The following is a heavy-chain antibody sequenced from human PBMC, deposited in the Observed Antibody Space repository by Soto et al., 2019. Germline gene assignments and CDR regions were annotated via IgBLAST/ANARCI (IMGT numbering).Heavy chain of an antibody. Sequence: ASVKVSCKASGYSFTSYGISWVRQAPGQGLEWMGWISAYNGNKKYAQKLQGRVTMTTDTSTSTAYMELRSLRSDDTAVYYCASAKTSGPGGGTTTSFDYCGQGTLVTVSS. V-gene: IGHV1-18*01. D-gene: IGHD1-26*01. CDR1: GYSFTSYG. J-gene: IGHJ4*02. CDR3: ASAKTSGPGGGTTTSFDY. CDR2: ISAYNGNK.